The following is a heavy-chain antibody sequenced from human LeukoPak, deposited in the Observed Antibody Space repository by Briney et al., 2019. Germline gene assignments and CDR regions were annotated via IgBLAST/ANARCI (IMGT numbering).Heavy chain of an antibody. V-gene: IGHV3-23*01. D-gene: IGHD6-13*01. CDR3: AIARGGYSSSWQADY. CDR2: IRSSGGST. J-gene: IGHJ4*02. CDR1: GFTFSNYA. Sequence: PGGSLRLSCAASGFTFSNYAMTWVRQAPGKGLEWVSAIRSSGGSTYYADSVKGRFTISRDNSKNTLYLQMNSLRAEDTAVYYCAIARGGYSSSWQADYWGRGTLVTVSS.